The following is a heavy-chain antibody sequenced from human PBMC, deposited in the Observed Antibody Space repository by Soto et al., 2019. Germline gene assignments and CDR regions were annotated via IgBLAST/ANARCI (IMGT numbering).Heavy chain of an antibody. V-gene: IGHV3-23*01. CDR2: ISGSGGST. Sequence: GGSLRLSCAASGFTFSSYAMSWVRQAPGKGLEWVSAISGSGGSTYYADSVKGRFTISRGNSKNTLYLQMNSLRAEDTAVYYCAKGSYYYDSSGHVDYWGQGTLVTVSS. D-gene: IGHD3-22*01. CDR1: GFTFSSYA. J-gene: IGHJ4*02. CDR3: AKGSYYYDSSGHVDY.